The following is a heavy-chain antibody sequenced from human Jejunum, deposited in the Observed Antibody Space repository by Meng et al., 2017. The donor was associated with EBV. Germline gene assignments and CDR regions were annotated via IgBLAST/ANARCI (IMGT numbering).Heavy chain of an antibody. V-gene: IGHV4-4*02. CDR1: GGSISTDNW. D-gene: IGHD5-24*01. CDR2: IHHSGST. CDR3: ARDRGVEDY. Sequence: VEPQESGPGLVKPLGTLSLTCAVSGGSISTDNWWSWVRQPPGKGLEYIGEIHHSGSTKYNPSLKSRVTISVDKSNNHFSLKLSSVTAADTAVYYCARDRGVEDYWGQGTLVTVSS. J-gene: IGHJ4*02.